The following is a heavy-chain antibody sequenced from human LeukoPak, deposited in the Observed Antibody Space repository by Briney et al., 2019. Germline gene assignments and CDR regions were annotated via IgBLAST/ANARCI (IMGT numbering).Heavy chain of an antibody. Sequence: SETLSLTCTVSGGSISSYYWSWIRQPPGKGLEWIGYIYYSGSTNYNPSLKSRVTVSVDTSKNQFSLKLSSVTAADTAVYYCARLVFGADYFDYWGQGTLVTVSS. CDR1: GGSISSYY. D-gene: IGHD3-3*01. J-gene: IGHJ4*02. CDR3: ARLVFGADYFDY. V-gene: IGHV4-59*08. CDR2: IYYSGST.